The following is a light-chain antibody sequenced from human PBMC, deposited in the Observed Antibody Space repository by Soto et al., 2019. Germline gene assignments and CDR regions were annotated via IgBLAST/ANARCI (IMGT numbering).Light chain of an antibody. CDR1: QSVSSSY. J-gene: IGKJ3*01. CDR3: QQYGSSPFT. V-gene: IGKV3-20*01. CDR2: GAS. Sequence: ESVLTQSPGTLSMSPGERATLSCRASQSVSSSYSAWYQQKPGQAPRRLIYGASRRATGIPDRFSGSWSGTDFTLTISRLEPEDFAVYYCQQYGSSPFTFGPGTKVDSK.